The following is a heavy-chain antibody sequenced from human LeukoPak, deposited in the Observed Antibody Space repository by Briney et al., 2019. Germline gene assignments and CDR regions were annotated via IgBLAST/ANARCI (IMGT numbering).Heavy chain of an antibody. CDR2: IIPILGIA. CDR1: GGTFSSYA. V-gene: IGHV1-69*04. D-gene: IGHD5-18*01. Sequence: ASVRVSCKASGGTFSSYAISWVRQAPGQGLEWMGRIIPILGIANYAQKFQGRVTITADKSTSTAYMELSSLRSEDTAVYYCARRIQLPYYYGMDVWGQGTTVTVSS. CDR3: ARRIQLPYYYGMDV. J-gene: IGHJ6*02.